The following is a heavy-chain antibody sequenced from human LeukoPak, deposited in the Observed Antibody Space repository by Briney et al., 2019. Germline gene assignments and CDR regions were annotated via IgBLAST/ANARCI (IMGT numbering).Heavy chain of an antibody. CDR3: AKTRPSIAVAGPFDY. CDR1: GFTFSSYG. V-gene: IGHV3-30*02. CDR2: IRYDGSNK. D-gene: IGHD6-19*01. J-gene: IGHJ4*02. Sequence: GGSLRLSCAASGFTFSSYGMHWVRQAPGKGLEWVAFIRYDGSNKYYADSVKGRFTISRDNSKNTLYLQMNSLRAEDTAVYYCAKTRPSIAVAGPFDYWGQGTLVTVSS.